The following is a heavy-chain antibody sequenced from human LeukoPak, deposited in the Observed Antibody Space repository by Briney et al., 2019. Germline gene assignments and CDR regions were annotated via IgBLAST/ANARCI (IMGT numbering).Heavy chain of an antibody. D-gene: IGHD2-15*01. Sequence: PGGSLRLSCATSGFTFTDAWMTWVRQAPGKGLEWVSAISGSGGSTYYADSVKGRFTISRDNSKNTLYLQMNSLRAEDTAVYYCAEGYCSGGSCPIDYWGQGTLVTVSS. CDR2: ISGSGGST. CDR1: GFTFTDAW. J-gene: IGHJ4*02. CDR3: AEGYCSGGSCPIDY. V-gene: IGHV3-23*01.